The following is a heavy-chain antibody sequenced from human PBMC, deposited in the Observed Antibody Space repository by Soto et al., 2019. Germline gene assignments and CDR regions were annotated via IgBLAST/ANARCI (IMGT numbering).Heavy chain of an antibody. D-gene: IGHD1-20*01. V-gene: IGHV1-69*13. Sequence: SVKVSCKASGGTFSSYAISWVRQAPGQGLEWMGGIIPIFGTANYAQKFQGRVTITADESTSTAYMELSSLRSEDTAVYYCARTRYNWNDDYYYYYGMDVWGQGTTVTVS. J-gene: IGHJ6*02. CDR2: IIPIFGTA. CDR1: GGTFSSYA. CDR3: ARTRYNWNDDYYYYYGMDV.